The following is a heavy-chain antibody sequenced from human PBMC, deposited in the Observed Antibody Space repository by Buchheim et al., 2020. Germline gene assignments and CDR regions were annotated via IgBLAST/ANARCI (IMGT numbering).Heavy chain of an antibody. D-gene: IGHD6-19*01. V-gene: IGHV3-23*01. J-gene: IGHJ4*02. Sequence: ELQLLDSGGGLVQRGGSLRLSCAASGFTFSSYAMSWVRQAPGKGLEWVSAISCIGCCTYYADSVRGRFTLHRDNPNNTPFLQMNSLRAEDTAVYYWAKDTQWLVSYYFDYWGKGTL. CDR3: AKDTQWLVSYYFDY. CDR2: ISCIGCCT. CDR1: GFTFSSYA.